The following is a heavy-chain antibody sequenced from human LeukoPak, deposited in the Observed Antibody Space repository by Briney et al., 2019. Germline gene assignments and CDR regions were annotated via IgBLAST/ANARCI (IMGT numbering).Heavy chain of an antibody. D-gene: IGHD3-9*01. V-gene: IGHV3-23*01. CDR3: AKRGDVLTALKYYFDS. J-gene: IGHJ4*02. CDR2: ISGGGGST. CDR1: EFTFSTYA. Sequence: GGSLRLSCAASEFTFSTYAMSWVRQAPGKGLEWVSAISGGGGSTFYADSVKGRFTISRDNSKNTLYLQMSSLRAEDTAIYYCAKRGDVLTALKYYFDSWGQGTLVTVSS.